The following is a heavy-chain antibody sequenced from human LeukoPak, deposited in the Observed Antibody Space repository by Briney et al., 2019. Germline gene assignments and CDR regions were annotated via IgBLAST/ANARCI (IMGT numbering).Heavy chain of an antibody. CDR2: INHSGST. V-gene: IGHV4-34*01. Sequence: SETLSLTCAVYGGSFSVYYWSWIRQPPGKGLEWIGEINHSGSTNYNPSLKSRVTISVDTSKNQFSLKLSSVTAADTAVYYCARAIGVAARPSWFDPWGQGTLVTVSS. CDR1: GGSFSVYY. D-gene: IGHD6-6*01. J-gene: IGHJ5*02. CDR3: ARAIGVAARPSWFDP.